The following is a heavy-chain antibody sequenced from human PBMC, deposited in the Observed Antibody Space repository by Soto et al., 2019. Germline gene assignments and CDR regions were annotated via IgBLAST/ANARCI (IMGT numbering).Heavy chain of an antibody. V-gene: IGHV1-69*08. CDR2: IIPIFGTG. Sequence: QVQLEQSGTEVKKPGSSVKVSCKASGGTFSTPTFTWVRQAPGQGLEWMGRIIPIFGTGDYAPKFQGRVLLPADKSTSTVYMELSGLKAEDTAVFFCVRDAPIGSVFSGYDAIDSWGQGTLVTVSS. CDR3: VRDAPIGSVFSGYDAIDS. D-gene: IGHD5-12*01. J-gene: IGHJ4*02. CDR1: GGTFSTPT.